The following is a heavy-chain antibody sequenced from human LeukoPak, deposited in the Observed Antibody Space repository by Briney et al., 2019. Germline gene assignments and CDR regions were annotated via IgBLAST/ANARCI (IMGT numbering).Heavy chain of an antibody. D-gene: IGHD2-2*01. CDR1: GFTFSSYA. V-gene: IGHV3-23*01. J-gene: IGHJ4*02. CDR3: AKVLVVEVPAATDY. CDR2: ISGSGGST. Sequence: GGSLRLSCAASGFTFSSYAMSWVRQAPGEGLEWVSAISGSGGSTYYADSVKGRFTISRDNSKNTLYLQMNSLRAEDTAVYYCAKVLVVEVPAATDYWGQGTLVTVSS.